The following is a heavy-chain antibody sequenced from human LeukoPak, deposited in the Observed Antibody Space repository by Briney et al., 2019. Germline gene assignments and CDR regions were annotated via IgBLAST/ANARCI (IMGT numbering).Heavy chain of an antibody. CDR2: INNDGSST. J-gene: IGHJ5*02. Sequence: GGSLRLSCAASGFTFSSYWMHGARQAPGKGLVWVSRINNDGSSTSYADSVKGRFTISRDTAKNTLYLQMNSLRAEDTAVYYCARGVAAAGTSGFDPWGQGTLVTVS. D-gene: IGHD6-13*01. CDR1: GFTFSSYW. CDR3: ARGVAAAGTSGFDP. V-gene: IGHV3-74*01.